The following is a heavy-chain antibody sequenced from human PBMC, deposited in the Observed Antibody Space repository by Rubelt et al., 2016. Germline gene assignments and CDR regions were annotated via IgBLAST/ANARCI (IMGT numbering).Heavy chain of an antibody. Sequence: QVQLVQSGAEVKKPGASVKVSCKASGYTFTSYGISWVRQAPGQGLEWMGGIIPIFGTANYAQKFQGRVTITADESTGTAYMALSSLRSGGTAVYYCARCYGSGRYGNWFDPWGQGTLVTVSS. D-gene: IGHD3-10*01. J-gene: IGHJ5*02. V-gene: IGHV1-69*13. CDR3: ARCYGSGRYGNWFDP. CDR1: GYTFTSYG. CDR2: IIPIFGTA.